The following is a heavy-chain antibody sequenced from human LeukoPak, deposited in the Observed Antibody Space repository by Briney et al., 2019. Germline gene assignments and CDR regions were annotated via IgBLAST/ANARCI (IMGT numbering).Heavy chain of an antibody. V-gene: IGHV3-23*01. CDR2: ISGSGVGT. CDR3: AKRSHAASGTYYFDY. D-gene: IGHD1-26*01. CDR1: GFTFSTYA. J-gene: IGHJ4*02. Sequence: GGSLRLSCAASGFTFSTYAMSWVRQAPGKGLEWVSTISGSGVGTYYADSVKGRFTISRDNSKNTLYLRMNSLRAEDTAVYYCAKRSHAASGTYYFDYWGQGTLVTVSS.